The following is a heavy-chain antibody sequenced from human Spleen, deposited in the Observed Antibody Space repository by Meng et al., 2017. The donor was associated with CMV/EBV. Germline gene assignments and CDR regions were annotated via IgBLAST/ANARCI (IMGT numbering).Heavy chain of an antibody. CDR1: GVTFRTYT. CDR2: IIGSGADS. J-gene: IGHJ4*02. D-gene: IGHD5-24*01. Sequence: ASGVTFRTYTMSWVRQAPGKGLEWVSSIIGSGADSKYGDSVKGRLTISRDNSKNIIYLQMNNLRAEDTAIYYCARALGWLQVPVDFWGQGTLVTVSS. V-gene: IGHV3-23*02. CDR3: ARALGWLQVPVDF.